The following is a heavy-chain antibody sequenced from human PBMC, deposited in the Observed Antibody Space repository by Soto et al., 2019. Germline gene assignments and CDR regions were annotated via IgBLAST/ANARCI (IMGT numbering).Heavy chain of an antibody. D-gene: IGHD3-3*01. J-gene: IGHJ4*02. CDR2: ISWNGNDI. CDR1: GFTFDDYA. V-gene: IGHV3-9*01. Sequence: EVQLVESGGDMVQPGRSLRLSCVASGFTFDDYAXWWVRQAPGKGLEWVSGISWNGNDIAYADSVKGRFTISRDDAKNSLYLQMKSLRAEDTALYFCAKDMDRYDFWTGSSFDSWGQGTLVTVSS. CDR3: AKDMDRYDFWTGSSFDS.